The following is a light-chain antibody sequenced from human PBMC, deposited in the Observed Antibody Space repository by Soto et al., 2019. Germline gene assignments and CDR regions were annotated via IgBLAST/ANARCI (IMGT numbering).Light chain of an antibody. V-gene: IGKV1-5*03. Sequence: DIHMTQSPSTLSASVGDRVTITCRASQSISIWLAWYQQKPGRAPNLLIYGTSSLESGVPSRFSGSGSGTEFTLPISSLQPDDFATYYCQHYNDYSWTFGQGTKGEIK. CDR3: QHYNDYSWT. CDR1: QSISIW. J-gene: IGKJ1*01. CDR2: GTS.